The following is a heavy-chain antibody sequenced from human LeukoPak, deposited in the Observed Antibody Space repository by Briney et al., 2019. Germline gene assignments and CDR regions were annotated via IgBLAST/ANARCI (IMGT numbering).Heavy chain of an antibody. CDR3: ARGDYYDGGGRNWFDP. Sequence: SETLSLTCTVSGASISTYYWSWIRQPPGKGLEWIGYLYYSGNTNYNPSLKSRVTISVDTSKNQFSLRLTSMTAADTAVYFCARGDYYDGGGRNWFDPWGQGTLVTVSS. D-gene: IGHD3-16*01. CDR2: LYYSGNT. J-gene: IGHJ5*02. V-gene: IGHV4-59*12. CDR1: GASISTYY.